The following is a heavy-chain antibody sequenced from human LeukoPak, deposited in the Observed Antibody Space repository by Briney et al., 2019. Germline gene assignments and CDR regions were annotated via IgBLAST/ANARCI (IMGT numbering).Heavy chain of an antibody. CDR1: GGTFSSYA. J-gene: IGHJ4*02. CDR2: IIPIFGTA. V-gene: IGHV1-69*13. Sequence: SVKVSCKASGGTFSSYAISWVRQAPGQGLEWMGGIIPIFGTANYAQKFQGRVTITADESTSTAYMELSSLRSEATAVYYCARGAKTYYYDSSGYYLFDYWGQGTLVTVSS. D-gene: IGHD3-22*01. CDR3: ARGAKTYYYDSSGYYLFDY.